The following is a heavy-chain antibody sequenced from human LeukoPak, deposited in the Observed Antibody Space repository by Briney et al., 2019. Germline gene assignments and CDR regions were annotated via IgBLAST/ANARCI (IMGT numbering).Heavy chain of an antibody. D-gene: IGHD3-9*01. J-gene: IGHJ6*04. CDR1: GGSFSGYY. V-gene: IGHV4-34*01. Sequence: SETLSLTCAVYGGSFSGYYWSWIRQPPGKGLEWIGEINHSGSTNYNPSLKSRVTISVDTSKNQSSLKLSSVTAADTAVYYCARGRYFHGGWVDVWGKGTTVTVSS. CDR2: INHSGST. CDR3: ARGRYFHGGWVDV.